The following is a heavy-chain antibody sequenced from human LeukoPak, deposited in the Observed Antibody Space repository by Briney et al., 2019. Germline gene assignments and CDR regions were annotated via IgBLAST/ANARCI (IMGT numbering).Heavy chain of an antibody. J-gene: IGHJ5*02. V-gene: IGHV1-8*01. D-gene: IGHD2-2*01. Sequence: ASVKVSCKASGYTFTSYDINWVRQATGQGLEWMGWMNPNSGNTGYAQKFQGRVTMTRNTSISTAYMELSSLRSEDTAVYYCARPQCSSTNIQPPEWFDPWGQGTLVTVSS. CDR1: GYTFTSYD. CDR2: MNPNSGNT. CDR3: ARPQCSSTNIQPPEWFDP.